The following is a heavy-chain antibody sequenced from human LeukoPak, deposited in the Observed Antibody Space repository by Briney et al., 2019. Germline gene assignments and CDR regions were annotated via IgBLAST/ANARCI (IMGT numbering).Heavy chain of an antibody. CDR3: ARGHYDSSGYYSDYFDS. V-gene: IGHV4-4*02. CDR2: IYYSGRT. CDR1: GVSIGSNYW. D-gene: IGHD3-22*01. J-gene: IGHJ4*02. Sequence: PSETLSLTCAVSGVSIGSNYWWTWVRQSPGKALEWIGAIYYSGRTNYNPSLMSRAAISVDKSKNQFSLNVNSVTVADTAIYFCARGHYDSSGYYSDYFDSWSQGILVTVSS.